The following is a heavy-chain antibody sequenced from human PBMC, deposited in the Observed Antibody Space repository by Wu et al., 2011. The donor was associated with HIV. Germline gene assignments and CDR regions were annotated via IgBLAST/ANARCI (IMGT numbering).Heavy chain of an antibody. D-gene: IGHD6-6*01. CDR3: ARDPYSSSFYYYYFMDV. CDR1: GYTFTGYY. J-gene: IGHJ6*03. V-gene: IGHV1-2*02. Sequence: QVQLVQSGAEVVKPGASVKVSCKASGYTFTGYYMHWVRQAPGQGLEWMGWINPNSGGTNYAQKFQGRATMTRDTSISTAYMELSRLRSDDTAVYYCARDPYSSSFYYYYFMDVWGKGTTVTVSS. CDR2: INPNSGGT.